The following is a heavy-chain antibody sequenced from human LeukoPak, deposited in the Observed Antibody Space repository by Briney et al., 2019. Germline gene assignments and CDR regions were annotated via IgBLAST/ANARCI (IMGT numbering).Heavy chain of an antibody. D-gene: IGHD3-3*02. CDR3: ARGTTLAGSAF. CDR1: GGSISSRNYY. Sequence: SETLSLTCTVSGGSISSRNYYWAWIRPPPGKGLEWIGSFSYSGSTYYNPSLKGRVTISVDTSKNQFSLKVRSVTAADTAIYYCARGTTLAGSAFWGQGTLVTVSS. CDR2: FSYSGST. J-gene: IGHJ4*02. V-gene: IGHV4-39*07.